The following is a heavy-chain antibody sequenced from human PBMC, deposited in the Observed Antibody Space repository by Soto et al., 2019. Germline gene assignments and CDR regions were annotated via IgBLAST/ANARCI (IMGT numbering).Heavy chain of an antibody. CDR1: GFTFSSYE. CDR3: ARDHKGGYYYYGMDV. Sequence: GALRLSCAASGFTFSSYEMNWVRQAPGKGLEWVSYISSSGSTIHYADSVKGRFTISRDNAKNSLYLQMNSLRAEDTAVYYCARDHKGGYYYYGMDVWGQGTTVTVSS. CDR2: ISSSGSTI. J-gene: IGHJ6*02. V-gene: IGHV3-48*03.